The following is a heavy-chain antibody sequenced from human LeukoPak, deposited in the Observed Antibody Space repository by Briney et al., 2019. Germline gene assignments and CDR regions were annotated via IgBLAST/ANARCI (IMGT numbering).Heavy chain of an antibody. CDR1: GGTFSNYA. CDR3: AGALGGRTIAARIGWFDP. J-gene: IGHJ5*02. CDR2: IIPVLGIA. D-gene: IGHD6-6*01. Sequence: SVKVSCKASGGTFSNYAISWVRQAPGQGLEWMGRIIPVLGIANYAQKFQGRLTITADKSTSTAYMELSSLRSEDTAMYYCAGALGGRTIAARIGWFDPWGQGTLLTVSS. V-gene: IGHV1-69*04.